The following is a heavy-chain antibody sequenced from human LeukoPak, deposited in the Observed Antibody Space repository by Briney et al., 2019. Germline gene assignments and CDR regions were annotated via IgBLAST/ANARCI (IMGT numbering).Heavy chain of an antibody. Sequence: ASVKVSCKTSGYTFTGYYMHWVRQAPGQGLEWMGWINPNSGGTNYAQKFQGRVTMTRDTSISTAYMELSRLRSDDTAVYYCARGRITGTTANFQHWGQGTLVTVSS. V-gene: IGHV1-2*02. J-gene: IGHJ1*01. CDR2: INPNSGGT. CDR1: GYTFTGYY. CDR3: ARGRITGTTANFQH. D-gene: IGHD1-20*01.